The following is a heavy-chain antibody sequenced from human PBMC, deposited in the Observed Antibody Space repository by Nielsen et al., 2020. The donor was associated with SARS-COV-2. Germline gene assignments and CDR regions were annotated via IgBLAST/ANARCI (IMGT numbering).Heavy chain of an antibody. CDR2: ISSSSSYI. D-gene: IGHD3-16*01. J-gene: IGHJ1*01. V-gene: IGHV3-21*04. CDR1: GFTFSSYS. CDR3: ARGLLGQYFQH. Sequence: GESLKISCAASGFTFSSYSMNWVRQAPGKGLEWVSSISSSSSYIYYADSVKGRFTISRDNAKNSLYLQMNSLRAEDTAVYYCARGLLGQYFQHWGQGTLVTVSS.